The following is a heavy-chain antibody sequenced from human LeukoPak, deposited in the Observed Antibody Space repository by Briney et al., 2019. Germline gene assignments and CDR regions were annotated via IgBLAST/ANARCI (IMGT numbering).Heavy chain of an antibody. CDR3: ADDFWSGYYYFDY. V-gene: IGHV4-34*01. CDR1: GGSFSGYY. D-gene: IGHD3-3*01. J-gene: IGHJ4*02. CDR2: INHSGST. Sequence: SETLSLTCAVYGGSFSGYYWSWIRQPPGKGLEWIGEINHSGSTNYNPSLKSRVTISVDTSKNQFSLKLSSVTAADTAVYYCADDFWSGYYYFDYWGQGTLVTVSS.